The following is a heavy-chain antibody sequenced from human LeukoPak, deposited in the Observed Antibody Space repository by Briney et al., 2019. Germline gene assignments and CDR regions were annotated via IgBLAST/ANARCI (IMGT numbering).Heavy chain of an antibody. CDR3: ARTPVAVAGTDYYYYYGMDV. Sequence: GGSLRLSCAASGFTFSSYAMSWVRQAPGKGLEWVSAISGSGGSTYYADSVKGRFTISRDNSKNTLYLQMNSLRAEDTAVYYCARTPVAVAGTDYYYYYGMDVWGQGTTVTVSS. CDR2: ISGSGGST. J-gene: IGHJ6*02. V-gene: IGHV3-23*01. D-gene: IGHD6-19*01. CDR1: GFTFSSYA.